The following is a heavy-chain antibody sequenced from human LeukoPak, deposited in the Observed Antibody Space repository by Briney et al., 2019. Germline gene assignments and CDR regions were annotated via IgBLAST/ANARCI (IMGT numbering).Heavy chain of an antibody. V-gene: IGHV3-48*04. CDR2: ISSTTTTI. CDR3: ARDSHYYDSSGSLDY. D-gene: IGHD3-22*01. J-gene: IGHJ4*02. Sequence: GGSLKLSCAASGFTFSSYGMSWVRQAPGKGLYWVSYISSTTTTIYYADSVKGRFTISRDNAKNSLYLQMNSLRAEDTAVYYCARDSHYYDSSGSLDYWGQGTLVTVSS. CDR1: GFTFSSYG.